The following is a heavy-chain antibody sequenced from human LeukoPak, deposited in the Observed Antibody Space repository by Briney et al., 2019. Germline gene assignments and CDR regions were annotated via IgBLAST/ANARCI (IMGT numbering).Heavy chain of an antibody. Sequence: GASVTVSCKASGGTFSIYAISWVRQAPGQGLEWMGRIIPILGIANYAQKFQGRVTITADKSTSTAYMELSSLRSEDTAVYYCARDPDIVATTNFDYWGQGTLVTVSS. V-gene: IGHV1-69*04. CDR1: GGTFSIYA. D-gene: IGHD5-12*01. CDR3: ARDPDIVATTNFDY. J-gene: IGHJ4*02. CDR2: IIPILGIA.